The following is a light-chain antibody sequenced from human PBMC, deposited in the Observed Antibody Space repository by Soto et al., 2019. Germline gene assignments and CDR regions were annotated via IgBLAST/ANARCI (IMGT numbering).Light chain of an antibody. J-gene: IGLJ2*01. CDR3: QTWGTVV. CDR2: LNSDGSH. CDR1: SGHSSYA. Sequence: QLVLTQSPSASASLGASVKLTCTLSSGHSSYAIAWHQQQPEKGPHYLMKLNSDGSHSKGDGIPDRFSGSSSGAERYLTISSLQSEDEADFYCQTWGTVVFGGGTKLTVL. V-gene: IGLV4-69*01.